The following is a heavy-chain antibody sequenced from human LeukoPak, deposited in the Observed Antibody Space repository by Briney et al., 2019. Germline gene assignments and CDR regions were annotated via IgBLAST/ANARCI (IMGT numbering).Heavy chain of an antibody. CDR1: GFTFSSDW. J-gene: IGHJ5*02. CDR2: IKQDGSEK. D-gene: IGHD6-13*01. Sequence: PGGSLRLSCAASGFTFSSDWMSWVPQAPGKGLEWVANIKQDGSEKYYVDSVKGRFTISRDNAKNSLYLQMNSLRAEDTAVYYCARVAAAGQYNWFDPWGQGTLVTVSS. CDR3: ARVAAAGQYNWFDP. V-gene: IGHV3-7*05.